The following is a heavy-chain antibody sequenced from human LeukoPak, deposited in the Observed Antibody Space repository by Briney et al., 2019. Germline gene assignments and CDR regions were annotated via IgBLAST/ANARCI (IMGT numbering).Heavy chain of an antibody. CDR3: ARDESSSSSSDV. CDR2: INYSGTT. D-gene: IGHD6-13*01. CDR1: GGSISSRSYC. J-gene: IGHJ3*01. V-gene: IGHV4-39*07. Sequence: SETLSLTCTVSGGSISSRSYCWGWIRQPPGKGLEWIGSINYSGTTYYNPSLKSRVTISVDTSKSQFSLNLRSVTAADTAVYYCARDESSSSSSDVWGQGTMVTVSS.